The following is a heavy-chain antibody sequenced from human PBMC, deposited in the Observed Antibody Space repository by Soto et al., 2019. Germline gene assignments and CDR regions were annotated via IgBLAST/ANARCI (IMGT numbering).Heavy chain of an antibody. CDR1: GFTFSSYA. Sequence: EVQLLESGGGLVQPGGSLRLSCAASGFTFSSYAMSWVRQAPGKGLEWVSAISGSGGSTYYADFVKGRFTISRDNSKNTLYLQMNSLRAEDTAIYYCAKDRVVVVITGFDYWGQGTLVTVSS. V-gene: IGHV3-23*01. CDR2: ISGSGGST. D-gene: IGHD3-22*01. J-gene: IGHJ4*02. CDR3: AKDRVVVVITGFDY.